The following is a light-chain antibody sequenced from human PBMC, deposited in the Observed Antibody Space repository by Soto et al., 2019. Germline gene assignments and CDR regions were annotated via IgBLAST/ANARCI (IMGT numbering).Light chain of an antibody. J-gene: IGLJ2*01. CDR1: SSNFGSDY. CDR3: AAWDKSLSGGV. V-gene: IGLV1-51*02. CDR2: ENN. Sequence: QSVLTQPPSVSAAPGQKVTISCSGSSSNFGSDYVSWYQQLTGTAPKLLIYENNKRPSGIPDRFSGSKSGTSATLGITGLQTGDEADYYCAAWDKSLSGGVFGGGTKLTV.